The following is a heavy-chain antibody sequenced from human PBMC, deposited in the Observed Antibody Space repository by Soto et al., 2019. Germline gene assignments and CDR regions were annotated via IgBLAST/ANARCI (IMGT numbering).Heavy chain of an antibody. D-gene: IGHD3-10*01. J-gene: IGHJ4*02. CDR3: ARDRGSGSYYSNPFEC. Sequence: SETLSLTCTVSGGSIGSYYWSCIRQPRKKGLEWIGYIYYSGSTNYSPSLKSRVTISVDTSKNQFSLKLSSVTAADTAVYYCARDRGSGSYYSNPFECWGQGSLVTVSS. CDR1: GGSIGSYY. V-gene: IGHV4-59*01. CDR2: IYYSGST.